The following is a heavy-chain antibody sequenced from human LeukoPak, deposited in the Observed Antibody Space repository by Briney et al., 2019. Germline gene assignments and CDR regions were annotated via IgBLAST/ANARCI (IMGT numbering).Heavy chain of an antibody. CDR3: VRLRRNSDTSGFYYYYDF. V-gene: IGHV3-21*01. CDR1: GYTFSSYS. CDR2: ISVRSNYI. J-gene: IGHJ4*02. D-gene: IGHD3-22*01. Sequence: GGSLRLSCLASGYTFSSYSINWVRQAPGKGLEWDSSISVRSNYIYYADSVRGRFRISRDDARDSLYLQMNSLRAEDRAVYYCVRLRRNSDTSGFYYYYDFWGQGTLVTVSS.